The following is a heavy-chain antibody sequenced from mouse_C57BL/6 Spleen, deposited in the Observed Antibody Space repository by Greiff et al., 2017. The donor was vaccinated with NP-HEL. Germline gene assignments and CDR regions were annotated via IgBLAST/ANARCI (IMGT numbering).Heavy chain of an antibody. J-gene: IGHJ4*01. CDR1: GFTFSSYA. D-gene: IGHD2-4*01. V-gene: IGHV5-4*01. CDR2: ISDGGSYT. CDR3: ARERLRHAMDY. Sequence: EVKLVESGGGLVKPGGSLKLSCAASGFTFSSYAMSWVRQTPEKRLEWVATISDGGSYTYYPDNVKGRFTISRDNAKNNLYLQMSHLKSEDTAMYYCARERLRHAMDYWGQGTSVTVSS.